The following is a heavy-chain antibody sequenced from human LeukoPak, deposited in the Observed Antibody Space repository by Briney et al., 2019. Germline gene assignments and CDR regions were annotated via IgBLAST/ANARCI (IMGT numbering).Heavy chain of an antibody. D-gene: IGHD5-18*01. J-gene: IGHJ5*02. V-gene: IGHV4-34*01. CDR3: ARGSTARRHWFDP. CDR1: GGSFSGYY. Sequence: SETLSLACAVYGGSFSGYYWSWIRQPPGKGLEWIGEINHSGSTNYNPSLKSRVTISVDTSKNQFSLKLSPVTAADTAVYYCARGSTARRHWFDPWGQGTLVTVSS. CDR2: INHSGST.